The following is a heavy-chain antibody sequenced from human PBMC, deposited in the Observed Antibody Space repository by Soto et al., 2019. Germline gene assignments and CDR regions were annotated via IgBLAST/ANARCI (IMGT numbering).Heavy chain of an antibody. CDR1: GYTFTSYY. CDR2: INPIGGST. D-gene: IGHD3-22*01. V-gene: IGHV1-46*01. CDR3: ARDGDYYDSSGYYVSAFDI. J-gene: IGHJ3*02. Sequence: QVQLVQSGAEVRKPGASVKVSCKSSGYTFTSYYIHWVRQAPGQGLEWMGVINPIGGSTVYAHTFQGRVTLTRDTSTSTVYMELSSLRSDDTAVYYCARDGDYYDSSGYYVSAFDIWGQGTMVTVSS.